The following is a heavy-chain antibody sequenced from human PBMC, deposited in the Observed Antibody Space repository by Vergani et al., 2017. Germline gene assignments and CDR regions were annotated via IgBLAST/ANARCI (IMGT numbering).Heavy chain of an antibody. Sequence: QVQLQESGPGLVKPSETLSLTCAVSGFTFSDYYMSWIRQAPGKGLEWVSYISSSGSTIYYADSVKGRFTISRDNAKNSLYLQMNSLRAEDTAVYYCARDRGRAIVGPYYFDYWGQGTLVTVSS. CDR3: ARDRGRAIVGPYYFDY. CDR2: ISSSGSTI. CDR1: GFTFSDYY. V-gene: IGHV3-11*04. J-gene: IGHJ4*02. D-gene: IGHD3-22*01.